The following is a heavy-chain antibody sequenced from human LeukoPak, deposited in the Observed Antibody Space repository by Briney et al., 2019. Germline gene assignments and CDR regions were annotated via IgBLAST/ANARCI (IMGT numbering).Heavy chain of an antibody. CDR1: GFTVSSNY. J-gene: IGHJ4*02. CDR2: IYSGGST. Sequence: GGSLRLSCAASGFTVSSNYMSWVRQAPGEGLEWVSVIYSGGSTYYADFVKGRFTISRHNSKNTLYLQMNSLRAEDTAVYYCARDGVAARPLVIVWGQGTLVTVSS. V-gene: IGHV3-53*04. D-gene: IGHD6-6*01. CDR3: ARDGVAARPLVIV.